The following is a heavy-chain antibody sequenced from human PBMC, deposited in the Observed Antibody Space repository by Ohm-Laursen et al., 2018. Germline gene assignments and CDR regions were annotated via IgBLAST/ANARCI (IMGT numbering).Heavy chain of an antibody. V-gene: IGHV3-11*01. CDR2: ISSSGRTL. D-gene: IGHD5-24*01. CDR3: ARAGRRWPGVDFDY. J-gene: IGHJ4*02. Sequence: SLRLSCAASGFTFSDHYMSWIRQAPGKGLEWISYISSSGRTLYYADSVKGRFTISRDNAKKSLFLQMNSLRAEDTAVYYCARAGRRWPGVDFDYWGQGTLVTVSS. CDR1: GFTFSDHY.